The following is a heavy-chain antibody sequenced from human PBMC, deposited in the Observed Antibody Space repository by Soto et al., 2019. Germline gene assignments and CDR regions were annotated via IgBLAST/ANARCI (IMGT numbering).Heavy chain of an antibody. D-gene: IGHD6-19*01. V-gene: IGHV1-58*02. CDR1: GYTFTGYY. CDR2: IVVGSGNT. J-gene: IGHJ6*02. Sequence: GASVKVSCKASGYTFTGYYMQWVRQARGQRLEWIGWIVVGSGNTNYAQKFQERVTITRDMSTSTAYMELSSLRSEDTAVYYCAAEGAREQWLVRMDVWGQGTTVTVSS. CDR3: AAEGAREQWLVRMDV.